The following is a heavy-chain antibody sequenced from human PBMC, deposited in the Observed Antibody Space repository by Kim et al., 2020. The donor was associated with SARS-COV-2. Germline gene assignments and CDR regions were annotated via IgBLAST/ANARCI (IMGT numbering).Heavy chain of an antibody. J-gene: IGHJ4*02. V-gene: IGHV3-9*01. CDR1: GFTFGDYA. Sequence: GGSLRLSCAGSGFTFGDYALHWVRQAPGKGLEWVAGISWNSGAIAYADSAQSRFTITRDNAQNSLFLHMNNVRPEDTDLKYCAKGNEGYRYVHKHWGQGTLVT. CDR3: AKGNEGYRYVHKH. D-gene: IGHD5-12*01. CDR2: ISWNSGAI.